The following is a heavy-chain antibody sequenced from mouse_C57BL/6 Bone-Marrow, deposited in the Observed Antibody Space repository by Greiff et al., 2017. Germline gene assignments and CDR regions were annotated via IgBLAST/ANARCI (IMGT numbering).Heavy chain of an antibody. CDR2: IHPNSGST. CDR3: AICYYGSSPAWFAY. V-gene: IGHV1-64*01. CDR1: GYTFTSYW. D-gene: IGHD1-1*01. J-gene: IGHJ3*01. Sequence: QVQLQQPGAELVKPGASVKLSCKASGYTFTSYWMHWVKQRPGKGLEWIGMIHPNSGSTNYNEKFKSKATLTVDKSYSTAYMQLSSLTSEDSAVYYCAICYYGSSPAWFAYWGQGTLVTVSA.